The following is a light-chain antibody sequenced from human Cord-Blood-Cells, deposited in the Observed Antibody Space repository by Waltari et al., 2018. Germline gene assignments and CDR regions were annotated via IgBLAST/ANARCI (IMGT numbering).Light chain of an antibody. CDR1: QGISSY. V-gene: IGKV1-8*01. J-gene: IGKJ3*01. CDR3: QQYYSYHT. CDR2: AAS. Sequence: AIRMTQSPSSFSASTGDRVTITCRAGQGISSYLAWYQQKPGKAPKLLIYAASTLQSGVPSRFSGSGSGTDFTLTISCLQSEDFATYYCQQYYSYHTFGPGTKVDIK.